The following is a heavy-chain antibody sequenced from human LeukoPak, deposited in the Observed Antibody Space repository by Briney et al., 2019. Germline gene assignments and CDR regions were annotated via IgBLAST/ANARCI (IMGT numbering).Heavy chain of an antibody. D-gene: IGHD6-6*01. J-gene: IGHJ4*02. CDR2: INPNSGGT. V-gene: IGHV1-2*06. CDR3: AVLYWSIAVRPFDY. CDR1: GYTFTGYY. Sequence: GASVKVSCKASGYTFTGYYMHWVRQAPGQGLEWMGRINPNSGGTNYAQKFQGRVTMTRDTSISTAYMELSRLRSDDTAVYYCAVLYWSIAVRPFDYWGQGTLVTVSS.